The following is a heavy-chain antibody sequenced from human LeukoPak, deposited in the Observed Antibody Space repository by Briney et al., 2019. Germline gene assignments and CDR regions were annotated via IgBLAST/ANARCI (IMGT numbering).Heavy chain of an antibody. D-gene: IGHD3-22*01. J-gene: IGHJ4*02. Sequence: ASVKVSCKASGYTFTGYYMHWVRQAPGQGLEWMGWINPNSGGTNYAQKFQGRVTMTRDTSISTAYMELSRLRSDDTAVYYCARLTKYYSDSSGYYYDYWGQGTLVTVSS. CDR1: GYTFTGYY. CDR3: ARLTKYYSDSSGYYYDY. V-gene: IGHV1-2*02. CDR2: INPNSGGT.